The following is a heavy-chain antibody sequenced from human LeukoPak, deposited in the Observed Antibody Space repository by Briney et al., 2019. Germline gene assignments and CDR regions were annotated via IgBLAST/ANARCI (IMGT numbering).Heavy chain of an antibody. Sequence: PGRSLRVSCAASGFSVTTSYMSWVRQAPGKGLEWVSATYSGGSTSHADSVKGRFTVSRDDSKNMVYLQMNSMRHDDTAVYYCARTYYDYRVGTNYFDYWGQGTLVTVSS. V-gene: IGHV3-66*01. CDR1: GFSVTTSY. J-gene: IGHJ4*02. CDR3: ARTYYDYRVGTNYFDY. CDR2: TYSGGST. D-gene: IGHD3-3*01.